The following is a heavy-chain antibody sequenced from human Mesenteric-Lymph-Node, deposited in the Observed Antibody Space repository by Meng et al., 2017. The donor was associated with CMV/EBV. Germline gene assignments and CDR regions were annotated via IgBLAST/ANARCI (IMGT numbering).Heavy chain of an antibody. CDR2: IYWNDDK. CDR3: AHRRIAVAGTYWFDP. J-gene: IGHJ5*02. V-gene: IGHV2-5*01. D-gene: IGHD6-19*01. Sequence: SVFSLRTSGVGVGWIRQPPGKALEWLALIYWNDDKRYSPSLKSRLTITKDTSKNQVVLTMTNMDPVDTATYYCAHRRIAVAGTYWFDPWGQGTLVTVSS. CDR1: VFSLRTSGVG.